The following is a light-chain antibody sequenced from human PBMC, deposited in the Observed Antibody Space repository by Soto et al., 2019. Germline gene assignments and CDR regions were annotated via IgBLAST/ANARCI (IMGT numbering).Light chain of an antibody. V-gene: IGLV2-14*01. CDR1: SSDVGGYDY. Sequence: QSVLTQPASVSGPPEQSITISCSGSSSDVGGYDYVSWYQQHPGKAPKLIIYEVSNRPSGVSNRFSGSKSGNTASLTISGLQTEDEADYYCLSYTTTNTRVFGGGTKVTVL. J-gene: IGLJ3*02. CDR3: LSYTTTNTRV. CDR2: EVS.